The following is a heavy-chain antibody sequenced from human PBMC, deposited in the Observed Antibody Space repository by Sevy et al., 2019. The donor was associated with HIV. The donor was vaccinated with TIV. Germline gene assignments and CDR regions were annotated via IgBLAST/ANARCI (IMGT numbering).Heavy chain of an antibody. CDR1: GGSITSLY. V-gene: IGHV4-59*08. CDR2: IYYNGHI. Sequence: SETLSLTCTVSGGSITSLYWNWIRQPPGKGLEWIANIYYNGHINYNPSLKSRVTLSLDTSKNQSSLRLSSVTAAYTAMYYCAGENAWGRGYSWGQGTLVTVSS. D-gene: IGHD1-26*01. CDR3: AGENAWGRGYS. J-gene: IGHJ4*02.